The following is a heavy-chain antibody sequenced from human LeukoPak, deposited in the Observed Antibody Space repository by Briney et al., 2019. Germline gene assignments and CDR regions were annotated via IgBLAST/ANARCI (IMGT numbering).Heavy chain of an antibody. Sequence: GGSLRLSCAASGFTFSSYAMSWVRQAPGKGLVWVSRIISDGSSATYVDSVKGRFAISRDNAKNTLYLQMNNLRAEDTAVYYCAREGSYYLDYWGQGTLVTVSS. CDR2: IISDGSSA. V-gene: IGHV3-74*01. J-gene: IGHJ4*02. CDR3: AREGSYYLDY. CDR1: GFTFSSYA. D-gene: IGHD6-13*01.